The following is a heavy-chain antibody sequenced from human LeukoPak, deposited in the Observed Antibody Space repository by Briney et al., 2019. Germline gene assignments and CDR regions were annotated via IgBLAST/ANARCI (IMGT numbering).Heavy chain of an antibody. J-gene: IGHJ5*02. V-gene: IGHV4-39*01. CDR2: IYYSGGT. CDR3: AKRIAVAGTGDNWFDP. CDR1: GGSISSSSYY. D-gene: IGHD6-19*01. Sequence: SETLSLTCTVSGGSISSSSYYWGWIRQPPGKGLEWIGSIYYSGGTYYNPSLKSRVTISVDTSKNQFSLKLSSVTAADTAVYYCAKRIAVAGTGDNWFDPWGQGTLVTVSS.